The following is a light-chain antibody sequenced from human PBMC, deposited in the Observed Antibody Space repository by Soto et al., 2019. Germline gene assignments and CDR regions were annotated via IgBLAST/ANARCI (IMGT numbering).Light chain of an antibody. Sequence: QSALTQPPSASGSPGQSVTISCTGTRGDVGGYNSVSWYQQPPGKAPKLMIYEVSKRPSGVPDRFSGSKSGNTASLTVSGLQAEDEADYCCSSYAGSNNLVFGRGTKLTVL. CDR2: EVS. J-gene: IGLJ2*01. CDR1: RGDVGGYNS. CDR3: SSYAGSNNLV. V-gene: IGLV2-8*01.